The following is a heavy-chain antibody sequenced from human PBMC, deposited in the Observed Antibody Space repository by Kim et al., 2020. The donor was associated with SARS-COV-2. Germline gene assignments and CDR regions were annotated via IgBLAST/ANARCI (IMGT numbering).Heavy chain of an antibody. V-gene: IGHV1-69*04. CDR1: GDSFSNYG. D-gene: IGHD1-20*01. J-gene: IGHJ5*02. CDR2: IIPILNIA. CDR3: ARDVPPSGNWDDDVWFWFDP. Sequence: SVKVSCKASGDSFSNYGFTWLRQAPGQGLEWMGRIIPILNIANYALKFQGRVSITADTSTMTVYLQVNNLRSEDTAIYYCARDVPPSGNWDDDVWFWFDPWGQGTLVSVSS.